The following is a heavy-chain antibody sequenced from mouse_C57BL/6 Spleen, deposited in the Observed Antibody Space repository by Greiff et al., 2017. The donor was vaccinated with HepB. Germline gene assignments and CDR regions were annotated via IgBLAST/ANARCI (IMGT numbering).Heavy chain of an antibody. Sequence: DVKLVESEGGLVQPGSSMKLSCTASGFTFSDYYMAWVRQVPEKGLEWVANINYDGSSTYYLDSLKSRFIISRDNAKNILYLQMSSLKSEDTATYYCARIYYGYAVDYWGQGTTLTVSS. J-gene: IGHJ2*01. CDR1: GFTFSDYY. V-gene: IGHV5-16*01. CDR2: INYDGSST. D-gene: IGHD2-2*01. CDR3: ARIYYGYAVDY.